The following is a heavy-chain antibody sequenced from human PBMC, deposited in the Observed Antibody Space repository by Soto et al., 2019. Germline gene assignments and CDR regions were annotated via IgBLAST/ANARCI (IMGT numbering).Heavy chain of an antibody. CDR2: IRSKANSYAT. D-gene: IGHD5-12*01. CDR1: GFTFSGSA. CDR3: TVALASGYDYPYYMDV. Sequence: PGGSLRLSCAASGFTFSGSAMHWVRQASGKGLEWVGRIRSKANSYATAYAASVKGRFTISRDDSKNTAYLQMNSLKTEDTAVYYCTVALASGYDYPYYMDVWGKGTTVTVSS. V-gene: IGHV3-73*01. J-gene: IGHJ6*03.